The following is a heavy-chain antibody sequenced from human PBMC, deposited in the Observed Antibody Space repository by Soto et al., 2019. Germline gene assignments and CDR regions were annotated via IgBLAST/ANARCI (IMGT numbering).Heavy chain of an antibody. CDR3: AREGSSPGWFDP. CDR2: IIPIFGTA. D-gene: IGHD6-13*01. CDR1: GGTFSSYA. Sequence: QVQLVQSGAEVKKPGSSVKVSCKASGGTFSSYAISWVRQAPGQGLEWMGGIIPIFGTANYAQKFQGRVTITAGESTSTDYVELSSVRSEDTAVYYCAREGSSPGWFDPWGQGTLVTVSS. V-gene: IGHV1-69*12. J-gene: IGHJ5*02.